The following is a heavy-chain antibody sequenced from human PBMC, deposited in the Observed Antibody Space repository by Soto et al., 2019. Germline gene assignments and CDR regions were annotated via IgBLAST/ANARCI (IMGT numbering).Heavy chain of an antibody. Sequence: QVQLVQSGAEVKKPGASVKVSCKASGYTFTGYYMHWVRQAPGQWLEWMGWSNPNSGGTNYAQKFQGWVTKTRDSSISTGYLEQSRVKSDDTAVYYGARVREPGGGPHSNYYYCMDVWGQGTTVTVSS. CDR2: SNPNSGGT. V-gene: IGHV1-2*04. CDR1: GYTFTGYY. CDR3: ARVREPGGGPHSNYYYCMDV. J-gene: IGHJ6*02. D-gene: IGHD3-16*01.